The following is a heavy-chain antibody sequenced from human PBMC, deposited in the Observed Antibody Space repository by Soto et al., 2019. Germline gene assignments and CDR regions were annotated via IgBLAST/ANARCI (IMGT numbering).Heavy chain of an antibody. D-gene: IGHD3-3*01. J-gene: IGHJ6*02. V-gene: IGHV1-46*01. CDR3: ARVGHLSTFGVQNIAPDSYYYGLDV. CDR1: GYTLIHQS. CDR2: INPNNGAT. Sequence: ASVKVSCKASGYTLIHQSIEWVRQAPGQGLEWMGIINPNNGATSYAQRLQGRVTMPRDTSTSTVYMAVSSLTSEDTTVYYCARVGHLSTFGVQNIAPDSYYYGLDVWGQGTTVSV.